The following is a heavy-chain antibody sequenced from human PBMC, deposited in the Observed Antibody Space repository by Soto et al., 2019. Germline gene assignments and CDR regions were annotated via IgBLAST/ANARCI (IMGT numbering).Heavy chain of an antibody. CDR3: AKDKPGTTCFDY. J-gene: IGHJ4*02. V-gene: IGHV3-23*01. D-gene: IGHD1-1*01. CDR1: GFAFNNYG. CDR2: ISDRGDTT. Sequence: GGSLRLSCTVSGFAFNNYGINWVRQAPGKGLEWVSGISDRGDTTHYADSVKGRFTISRDTSKNTLYLHLNTLRADDTAVYSCAKDKPGTTCFDYWGQVPLVTFST.